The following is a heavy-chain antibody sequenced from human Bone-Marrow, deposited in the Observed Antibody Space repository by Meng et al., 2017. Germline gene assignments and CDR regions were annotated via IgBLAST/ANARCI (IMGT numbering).Heavy chain of an antibody. J-gene: IGHJ4*02. CDR2: IIPNSGDT. D-gene: IGHD2-21*01. CDR1: GYPSTAYY. CDR3: VRDENISLGKLFGDY. Sequence: LWQSGAGVKEPGPSSKVSCKPPGYPSTAYYIPWVRQAPGQGLEWMGHIIPNSGDTLYAPKFQGRVSMTADTSIGTAYVELSGLRSDDTAIYYCVRDENISLGKLFGDYWGQGTLVTVSS. V-gene: IGHV1-2*06.